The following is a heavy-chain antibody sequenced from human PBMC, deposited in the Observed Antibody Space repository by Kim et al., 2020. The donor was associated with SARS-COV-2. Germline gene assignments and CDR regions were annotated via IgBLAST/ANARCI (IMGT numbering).Heavy chain of an antibody. CDR3: ARISTGYGMDV. V-gene: IGHV3-66*01. J-gene: IGHJ6*02. Sequence: TYYADSVKGRFTISRDKSKNTLYLQMNSLRAEDTAVYYCARISTGYGMDVWGQGTTVTVSS. CDR2: T.